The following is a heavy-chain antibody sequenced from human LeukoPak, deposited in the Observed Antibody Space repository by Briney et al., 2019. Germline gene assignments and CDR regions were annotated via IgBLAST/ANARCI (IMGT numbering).Heavy chain of an antibody. CDR3: ARDIVIRDYYFDY. CDR2: IKQDGSEK. V-gene: IGHV3-7*01. D-gene: IGHD3-9*01. J-gene: IGHJ4*02. Sequence: GGSLRLSCAASGFTFSSDWMSWVRQAPGKGLEWVANIKQDGSEKYYVDSVKGRFTISRDNARKSLYLQMNSLRADDTAVYYCARDIVIRDYYFDYWGQGTLVTVSS. CDR1: GFTFSSDW.